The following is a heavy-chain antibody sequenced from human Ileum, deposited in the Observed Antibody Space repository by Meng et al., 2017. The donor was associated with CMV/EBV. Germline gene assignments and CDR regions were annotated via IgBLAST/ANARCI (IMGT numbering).Heavy chain of an antibody. J-gene: IGHJ6*02. D-gene: IGHD2-2*01. Sequence: SETLSLTGTVSGGSVSSGSYYWSWIRQPPGKGLEWIGYIYYSGSTNYNPSLKSRVTISVDTSQNQFSLKPSSVTAADTAVYYCARDRDIVVVPAAMYGMDVWGQGTTVTVSS. CDR1: GGSVSSGSYY. CDR3: ARDRDIVVVPAAMYGMDV. CDR2: IYYSGST. V-gene: IGHV4-61*01.